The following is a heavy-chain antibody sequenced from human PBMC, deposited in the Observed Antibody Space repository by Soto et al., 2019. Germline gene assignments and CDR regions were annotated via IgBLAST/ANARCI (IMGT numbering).Heavy chain of an antibody. Sequence: PSETLSLTCAVYGGSFSGYYWSWIRQPLGKGLEWIGEINHSGSTNYNPSLKSRVTISVDTSKNQFSLKLSSATAADTAVYYCARERRSLYGSGRVANWFDPRGQGTLVTVSS. CDR1: GGSFSGYY. J-gene: IGHJ5*02. V-gene: IGHV4-34*01. CDR2: INHSGST. D-gene: IGHD3-10*01. CDR3: ARERRSLYGSGRVANWFDP.